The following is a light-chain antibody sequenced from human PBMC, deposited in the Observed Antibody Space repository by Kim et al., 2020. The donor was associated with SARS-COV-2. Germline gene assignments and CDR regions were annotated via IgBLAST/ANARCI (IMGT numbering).Light chain of an antibody. Sequence: GQACTITCTGSSSNFGSNYVSWYRQRPGTAPKLLIYDNNKRPSGIPDRFSGSKSGTSGTLGITGLQTGDEADYYCATWDRSLSGVVFGGGTQLTVL. CDR1: SSNFGSNY. CDR2: DNN. J-gene: IGLJ2*01. CDR3: ATWDRSLSGVV. V-gene: IGLV1-51*01.